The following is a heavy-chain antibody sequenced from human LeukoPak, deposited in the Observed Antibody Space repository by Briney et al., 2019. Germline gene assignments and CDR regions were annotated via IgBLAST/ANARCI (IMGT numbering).Heavy chain of an antibody. V-gene: IGHV4-61*02. CDR1: DDSISSGSYY. CDR2: IYVTRTT. D-gene: IGHD4-17*01. J-gene: IGHJ4*02. Sequence: SQTLSLTCTVSDDSISSGSYYWSWIRQPAGKGLEWIGRIYVTRTTNYNLSLKRRVTISINTSKMQFSLKLRSVTVEDTGVYYCARARLPYGPYFDSWGQGTLVTVSS. CDR3: ARARLPYGPYFDS.